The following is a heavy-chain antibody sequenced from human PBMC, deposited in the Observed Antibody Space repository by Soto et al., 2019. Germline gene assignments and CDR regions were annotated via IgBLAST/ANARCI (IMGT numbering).Heavy chain of an antibody. CDR2: IYYSGST. Sequence: QLQLQESGPGLVKPSETLSLTCTVSGGSISSSSYYWGWIRQPPGKGLEWIGSIYYSGSTYYNPSLKSRVTISVDTSKNQFSLKLSSVTAADTAVYYCARLAVGSRLDYWGQGTLVTVSS. CDR1: GGSISSSSYY. CDR3: ARLAVGSRLDY. V-gene: IGHV4-39*01. D-gene: IGHD6-19*01. J-gene: IGHJ4*02.